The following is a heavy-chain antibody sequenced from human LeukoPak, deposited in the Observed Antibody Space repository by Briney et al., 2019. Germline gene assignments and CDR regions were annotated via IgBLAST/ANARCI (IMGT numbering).Heavy chain of an antibody. J-gene: IGHJ4*02. V-gene: IGHV1-24*01. CDR1: GYTLTELS. CDR2: FDPEDGET. Sequence: GASVKVSCKVSGYTLTELSMHWVRQAPGKGLEWMGGFDPEDGETIYAQKFQGRVTMTEDTSTDTAYMELSSLRSEDTAVYYYATAHYDSSGYYPFDYWGQGTLVTVSS. D-gene: IGHD3-22*01. CDR3: ATAHYDSSGYYPFDY.